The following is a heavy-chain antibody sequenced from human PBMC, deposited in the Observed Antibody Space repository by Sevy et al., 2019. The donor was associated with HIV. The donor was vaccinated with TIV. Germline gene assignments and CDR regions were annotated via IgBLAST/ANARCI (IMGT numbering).Heavy chain of an antibody. CDR1: GFSFSSYS. V-gene: IGHV3-21*01. CDR2: IGSSNSYI. CDR3: ARNYSRSWYILYYFEY. Sequence: GGSLRLSCAASGFSFSSYSVSWVRQAPGKGLEWVASIGSSNSYIYYADSVKGRFTISRDNAKNSLFLHMNTLRAEDTAVYYCARNYSRSWYILYYFEYWGQGTPVTVSS. J-gene: IGHJ4*02. D-gene: IGHD6-13*01.